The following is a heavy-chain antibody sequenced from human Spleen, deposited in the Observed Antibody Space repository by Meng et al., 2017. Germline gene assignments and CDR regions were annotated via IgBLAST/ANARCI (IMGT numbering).Heavy chain of an antibody. CDR3: ARDENISLGKLFGDY. D-gene: IGHD2-21*01. CDR1: GYIFTDHY. J-gene: IGHJ4*01. V-gene: IGHV1-2*02. Sequence: ASVKVSCKGSGYIFTDHYIHWVRQAPGQGLEWMGWINPNSGGTNYAAKFQGRVSMTGDTSISTAYVELSGLRSDDTAVYYCARDENISLGKLFGDYWGQGTMVTVSS. CDR2: INPNSGGT.